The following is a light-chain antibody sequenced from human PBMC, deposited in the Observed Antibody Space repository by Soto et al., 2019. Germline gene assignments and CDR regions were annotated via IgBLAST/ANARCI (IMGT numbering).Light chain of an antibody. CDR1: QTISSY. CDR3: QQRSNWPRT. J-gene: IGKJ2*01. V-gene: IGKV3-11*01. CDR2: DAS. Sequence: EIVLTQSPATLSLSPGERATLSCRASQTISSYLAWYQQNPGQAPRLLIYDASNRATGIPARFSGSGPGTDFTLTISSLEPEDFAVYSCQQRSNWPRTSGLGTNLEIK.